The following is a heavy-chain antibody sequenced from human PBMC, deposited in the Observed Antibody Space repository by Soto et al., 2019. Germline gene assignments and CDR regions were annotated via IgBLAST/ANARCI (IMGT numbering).Heavy chain of an antibody. CDR3: ARGSGNSGYRVEYYFDY. Sequence: SVKVSCKASGGTFSSYAISWVRQAPGHGLEWMGGIIPIFGTANYAQKFQGRVTITADESTSTAYMELSSLRSEDTAVYYCARGSGNSGYRVEYYFDYWGQGTLVSVSS. J-gene: IGHJ4*02. D-gene: IGHD5-12*01. CDR2: IIPIFGTA. V-gene: IGHV1-69*13. CDR1: GGTFSSYA.